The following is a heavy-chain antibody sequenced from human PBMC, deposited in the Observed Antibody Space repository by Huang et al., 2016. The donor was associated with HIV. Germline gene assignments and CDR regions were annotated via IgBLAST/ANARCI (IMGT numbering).Heavy chain of an antibody. CDR1: GFSFTSYW. Sequence: EVQLVQSGVEVKKPGESLKISFKGSGFSFTSYWIGWVRQVPGKGLAGMGLIRPVNSNTFYSPAFQGQVTISADKYTRTAYLQWSSLKASDSAIYYCAIHDSNDFTFDDWGQGTLVAVSS. CDR3: AIHDSNDFTFDD. J-gene: IGHJ4*02. D-gene: IGHD5-18*01. CDR2: IRPVNSNT. V-gene: IGHV5-51*03.